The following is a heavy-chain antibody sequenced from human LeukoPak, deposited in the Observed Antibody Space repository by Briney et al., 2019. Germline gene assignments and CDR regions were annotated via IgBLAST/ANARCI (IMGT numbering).Heavy chain of an antibody. CDR1: EFTFSSYG. Sequence: PGGSLRLSCAASEFTFSSYGMHWVRQAPGKGLEWVAVISYDGSKKYQADSVKGRFTISRDSSKNTLYLQMNSLRAGDTAVYYCAKSRSQWVVVTASHDAFDIWGQGTMVTVSS. CDR3: AKSRSQWVVVTASHDAFDI. J-gene: IGHJ3*02. V-gene: IGHV3-30*18. CDR2: ISYDGSKK. D-gene: IGHD2-21*02.